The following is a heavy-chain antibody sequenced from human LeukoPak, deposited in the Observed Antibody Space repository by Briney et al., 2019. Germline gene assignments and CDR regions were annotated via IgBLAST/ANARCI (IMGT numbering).Heavy chain of an antibody. D-gene: IGHD3-3*01. V-gene: IGHV1-2*06. Sequence: GASVKVSCKASGYTFTSYGISWVRQAPGQGLEWMGRINPNSGGANYAQKFQGRVTMTRDTSISTAYMELSRLRSDDTAVYYCARDYDFWSGYYWDYWGQGTLVTVSS. CDR2: INPNSGGA. CDR1: GYTFTSYG. J-gene: IGHJ4*02. CDR3: ARDYDFWSGYYWDY.